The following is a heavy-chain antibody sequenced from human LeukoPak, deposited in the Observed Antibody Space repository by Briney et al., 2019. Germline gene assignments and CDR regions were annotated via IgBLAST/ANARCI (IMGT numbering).Heavy chain of an antibody. J-gene: IGHJ6*02. CDR3: ARDTVTQHYYYGMDV. Sequence: GGSLRLSCAASGFTFSTYDMKWVRQAPGTGLEWVSHISGSGGNIGYADSVKGRFTISRDNAKNSLYLQMNSLRADDTAVYYCARDTVTQHYYYGMDVWGQGTTVTVSS. CDR1: GFTFSTYD. D-gene: IGHD4-11*01. CDR2: ISGSGGNI. V-gene: IGHV3-48*03.